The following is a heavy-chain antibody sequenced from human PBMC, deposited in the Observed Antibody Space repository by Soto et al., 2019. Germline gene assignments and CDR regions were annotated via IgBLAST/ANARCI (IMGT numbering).Heavy chain of an antibody. Sequence: QVQLVQSGAEVKKPGASVKVSCKASGYTFTSYGISWVRQAPGQGLEWMGWISAYNGNTNYAQKLQGRVTMTTDTSTSTAYMELSSLRSDDTAVYYCARDRYNWNYGLDAFDIWGQGTMVTVSS. J-gene: IGHJ3*02. CDR1: GYTFTSYG. D-gene: IGHD1-7*01. V-gene: IGHV1-18*01. CDR2: ISAYNGNT. CDR3: ARDRYNWNYGLDAFDI.